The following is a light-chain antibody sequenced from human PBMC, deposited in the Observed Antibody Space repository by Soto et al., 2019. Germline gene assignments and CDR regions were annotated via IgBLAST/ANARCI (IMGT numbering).Light chain of an antibody. V-gene: IGKV3D-15*01. J-gene: IGKJ5*01. CDR3: QQYNSWPIT. CDR1: QSINRD. CDR2: GAS. Sequence: EVVLKQSPATLSLSQLELATLSCRASQSINRDLAWYEQKPGQTPRRVIYGASTWGTGVPPRFTGSGSGTEFTLTLSNLQSEDFAVYYCQQYNSWPITFGQGTRLEIK.